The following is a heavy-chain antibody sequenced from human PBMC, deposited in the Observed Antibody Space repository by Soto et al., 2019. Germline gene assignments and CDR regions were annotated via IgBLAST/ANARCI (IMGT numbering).Heavy chain of an antibody. CDR3: ARVAGYDSSGELDY. D-gene: IGHD3-22*01. J-gene: IGHJ4*02. CDR2: IYYSGST. V-gene: IGHV4-30-4*01. Sequence: PSETLSLTCTVSGGSISSGDYYWSWIRQPPGKGLEWIGYIYYSGSTYYNPSLKSRVTISVDTSKNQFSLKLSSVTAADTAVYYCARVAGYDSSGELDYWGQGALVPVSS. CDR1: GGSISSGDYY.